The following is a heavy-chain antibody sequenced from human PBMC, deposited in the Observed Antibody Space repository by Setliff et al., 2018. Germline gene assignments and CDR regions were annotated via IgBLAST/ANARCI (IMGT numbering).Heavy chain of an antibody. J-gene: IGHJ6*03. CDR2: IHYMGST. Sequence: SETLSLTCTVSGGSISSYDWSWIRQPPGKGLEWIGYIHYMGSTSYSPSLKRRVTISVDKSTNQFSLKLYSVTAADTAVDYCVRTAYXXGRIRMDVWCKGTTVTVSS. CDR3: VRTAYXXGRIRMDV. CDR1: GGSISSYD. V-gene: IGHV4-59*12.